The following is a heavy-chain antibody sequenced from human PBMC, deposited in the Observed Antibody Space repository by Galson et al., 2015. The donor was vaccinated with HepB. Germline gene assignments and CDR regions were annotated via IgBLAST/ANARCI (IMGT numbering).Heavy chain of an antibody. D-gene: IGHD5-18*01. CDR1: GFTFSSYW. CDR2: IKQDGSEK. V-gene: IGHV3-7*03. Sequence: SLRLSCAASGFTFSSYWMSWVRQAPGKGLEWVANIKQDGSEKYYVDSVKGRFTISRDNAKNSLYLQMNGLRAEDTAVYYCAREVRFGRVVDTAMVADLWGQGTLVTVSS. CDR3: AREVRFGRVVDTAMVADL. J-gene: IGHJ5*02.